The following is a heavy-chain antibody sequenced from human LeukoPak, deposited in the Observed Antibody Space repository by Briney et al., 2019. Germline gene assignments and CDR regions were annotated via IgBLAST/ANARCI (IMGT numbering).Heavy chain of an antibody. CDR2: LNQYGNDK. J-gene: IGHJ4*02. CDR1: GYTFSSYW. CDR3: SRDLGTGRPHDF. D-gene: IGHD3/OR15-3a*01. Sequence: GGSLRLSCAASGYTFSSYWMTWVRQAPGKGLEWVANLNQYGNDKYYADSVRGRFTISRDNARDSLYLQMNSLRAEDTALYYCSRDLGTGRPHDFWGQGTLVTVSS. V-gene: IGHV3-7*01.